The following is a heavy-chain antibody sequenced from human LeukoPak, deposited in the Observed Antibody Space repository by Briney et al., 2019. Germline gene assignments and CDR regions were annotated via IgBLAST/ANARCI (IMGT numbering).Heavy chain of an antibody. D-gene: IGHD4-17*01. CDR2: IIPIFGTA. J-gene: IGHJ6*02. CDR3: ARGSYGDYDQYYYYYYGMDV. CDR1: GGTFSSYA. Sequence: SVKVSCKASGGTFSSYAISWVRQAPGQGLEWMGGIIPIFGTANYAQKFQGRVTITADESTSTAFMELSSLRSEDTAVYYCARGSYGDYDQYYYYYYGMDVWGQGTTVTVSS. V-gene: IGHV1-69*01.